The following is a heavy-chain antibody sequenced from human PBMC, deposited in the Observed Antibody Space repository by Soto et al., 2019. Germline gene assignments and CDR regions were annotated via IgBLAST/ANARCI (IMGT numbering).Heavy chain of an antibody. CDR3: ASVVVAATSSQRGGWFDP. Sequence: QVQLVQSGAEVKKPGSSVKVSCKASGGTFSSYTISWVRQAPGQGLEWMGRIIPILGIANYAQKFQGRVTITADKSTSTAYMELSSLRSEDTAVYYCASVVVAATSSQRGGWFDPWGQGTLVTVSS. CDR1: GGTFSSYT. J-gene: IGHJ5*02. V-gene: IGHV1-69*02. D-gene: IGHD2-15*01. CDR2: IIPILGIA.